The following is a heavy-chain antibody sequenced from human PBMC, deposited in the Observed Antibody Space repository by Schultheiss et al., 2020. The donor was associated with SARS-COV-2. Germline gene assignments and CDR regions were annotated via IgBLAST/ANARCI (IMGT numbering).Heavy chain of an antibody. CDR1: GFTFSNAW. CDR3: ARYDFWSGYYPHYYYYYMDV. Sequence: GGSLRLSCAASGFTFSNAWMSWVRQAPGKGLEWVAVISYDGSNKYYSDSVKGRFTISRDNSKNTLYLQMNSLRAEDTAVYYCARYDFWSGYYPHYYYYYMDVWGKGTTVTVSS. CDR2: ISYDGSNK. D-gene: IGHD3-3*01. V-gene: IGHV3-30*03. J-gene: IGHJ6*03.